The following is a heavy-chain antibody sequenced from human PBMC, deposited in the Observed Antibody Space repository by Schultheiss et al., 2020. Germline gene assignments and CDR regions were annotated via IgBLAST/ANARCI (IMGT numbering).Heavy chain of an antibody. CDR3: ARGKRPRITIFGVVTPDYGMDV. Sequence: GESLKISCAASGFTFSSYAMHWVRQAPGKGLEWVAVISYDGSNKYYADSVKGRFTISRDNSKNTLYLQMNSLRAEDTAVYYCARGKRPRITIFGVVTPDYGMDVWGQGTTVTVSS. CDR2: ISYDGSNK. CDR1: GFTFSSYA. J-gene: IGHJ6*02. V-gene: IGHV3-30*01. D-gene: IGHD3-3*01.